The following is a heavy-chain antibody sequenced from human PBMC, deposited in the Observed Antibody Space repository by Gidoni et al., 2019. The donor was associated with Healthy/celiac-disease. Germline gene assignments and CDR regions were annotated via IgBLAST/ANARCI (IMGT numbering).Heavy chain of an antibody. D-gene: IGHD2-21*02. V-gene: IGHV3-23*01. CDR3: AKDGGGSYCGGDCYTNWFDP. CDR1: GFTFSSYA. CDR2: ISGSGGST. J-gene: IGHJ5*02. Sequence: EVQLLESGGGLVQPGGSLRLSCSVSGFTFSSYAMSWVRQSPGKGLEWVSAISGSGGSTYYADSVKGRFTSSRDNSKNTLYLQMNSLRAEDTAVYYCAKDGGGSYCGGDCYTNWFDPWGQGTLVTVSS.